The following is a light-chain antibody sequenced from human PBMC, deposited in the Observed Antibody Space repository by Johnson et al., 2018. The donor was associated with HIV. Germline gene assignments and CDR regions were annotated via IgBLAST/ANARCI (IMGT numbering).Light chain of an antibody. CDR2: ENN. CDR1: SSNIGNNY. CDR3: GTWDSSLSAYV. J-gene: IGLJ1*01. V-gene: IGLV1-51*02. Sequence: QAVLTQPPSVSAAPGQKVTISCSGSSSNIGNNYVYWYQQLPGTAPKLLIYENNQRSSGIPDRFSGSKSGTSATLGITGLQTGDEADYYCGTWDSSLSAYVFGTGTRVTVL.